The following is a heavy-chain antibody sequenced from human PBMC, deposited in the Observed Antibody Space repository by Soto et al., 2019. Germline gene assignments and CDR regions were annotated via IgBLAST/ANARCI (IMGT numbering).Heavy chain of an antibody. Sequence: SAKVCSKASGYTLSGDAVHWVRQAPGQRLEWMGWINAGSGNTKYSQKFQGRVTMTRDTSTSTVYMELSSLRSEDTAVYYCAKTANGWFSAFDIWGQGTMVTVSS. V-gene: IGHV1-3*01. D-gene: IGHD6-19*01. CDR3: AKTANGWFSAFDI. CDR1: GYTLSGDA. CDR2: INAGSGNT. J-gene: IGHJ3*02.